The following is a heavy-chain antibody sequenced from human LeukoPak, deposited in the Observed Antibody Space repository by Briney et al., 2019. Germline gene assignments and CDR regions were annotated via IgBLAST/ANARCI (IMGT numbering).Heavy chain of an antibody. CDR2: SNPSVGGT. CDR3: ARHGSGRYYPAEGRVDY. Sequence: SVKVSCKAFGYGFTSYYIHWVRQAPGQGLEWMGISNPSVGGTTYARKFQGRVTMTRDTSTSTVYMELSSLRSEDTAVYYCARHGSGRYYPAEGRVDYWGQGTLVTVSS. CDR1: GYGFTSYY. J-gene: IGHJ4*02. D-gene: IGHD3-10*01. V-gene: IGHV1-46*03.